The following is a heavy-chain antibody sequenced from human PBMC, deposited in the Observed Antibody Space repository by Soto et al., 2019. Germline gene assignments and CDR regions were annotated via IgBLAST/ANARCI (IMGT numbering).Heavy chain of an antibody. CDR1: GYTFTSYG. CDR2: ISSYNGNT. Sequence: GASVKVSCKASGYTFTSYGISWVLQAPGQGLEWMGWISSYNGNTNYAQKLQGRVTMTTDTSTSTAYMELRSLRSDDTAVYYCARYDWYYDSSGQFDYGGHGTLVSVS. D-gene: IGHD3-22*01. V-gene: IGHV1-18*01. CDR3: ARYDWYYDSSGQFDY. J-gene: IGHJ4*01.